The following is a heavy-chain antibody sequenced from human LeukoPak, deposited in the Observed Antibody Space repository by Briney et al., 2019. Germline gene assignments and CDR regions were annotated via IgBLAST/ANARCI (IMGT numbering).Heavy chain of an antibody. Sequence: DYYMSWIRQHPGKGLEWIGYIYYSGSTYYNPSLKSRVTISVDTSKNQFSLKLRSVTAADTAVYYCARGRRVTRMDVWGQGTTVTVSS. D-gene: IGHD5-18*01. CDR2: IYYSGST. CDR1: DYY. CDR3: ARGRRVTRMDV. J-gene: IGHJ6*02. V-gene: IGHV4-31*02.